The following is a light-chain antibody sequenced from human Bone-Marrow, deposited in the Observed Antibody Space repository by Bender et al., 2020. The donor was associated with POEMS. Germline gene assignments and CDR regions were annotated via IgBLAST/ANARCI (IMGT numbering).Light chain of an antibody. CDR3: CSYARSSTFYV. CDR1: TNDVGSFNY. CDR2: EVS. J-gene: IGLJ1*01. Sequence: QSALTQPASVSGSPGQSITISCTGSTNDVGSFNYVSWYQQHPGKAPKLMIYEVSKRPSGVSNRFSGSKSGNTASLTISGLQAEDEADYYCCSYARSSTFYVFGTGTKVTVL. V-gene: IGLV2-23*02.